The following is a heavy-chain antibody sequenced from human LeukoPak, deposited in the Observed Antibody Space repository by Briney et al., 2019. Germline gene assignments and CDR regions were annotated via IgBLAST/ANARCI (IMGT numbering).Heavy chain of an antibody. Sequence: PGGSLRLSCAASGFTFSTYGMSWVRQAPGKGLEWVSAISGSGGSTYYADSVKGRFTISRDNSKNTLYLQMNSLRVEDTAVYYCAKDPTTYYDSSGYGRYNWFDPWGQGTLVAVSS. CDR2: ISGSGGST. CDR1: GFTFSTYG. J-gene: IGHJ5*02. D-gene: IGHD3-22*01. CDR3: AKDPTTYYDSSGYGRYNWFDP. V-gene: IGHV3-23*01.